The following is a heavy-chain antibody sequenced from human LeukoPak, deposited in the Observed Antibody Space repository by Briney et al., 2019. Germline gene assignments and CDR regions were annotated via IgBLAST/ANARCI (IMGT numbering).Heavy chain of an antibody. CDR2: IYTSGST. D-gene: IGHD5-12*01. J-gene: IGHJ6*03. CDR1: GGSISSYY. V-gene: IGHV4-4*07. CDR3: AREYIVATSVTVGRPQYYYYYMDV. Sequence: PSETLSLTCTVPGGSISSYYWSWIRQPAGKGLEWIGRIYTSGSTNYNPSPKSRVTMSVDTSKNQFSLKLSSVTAADTAVYYCAREYIVATSVTVGRPQYYYYYMDVWGKGTTVTVSS.